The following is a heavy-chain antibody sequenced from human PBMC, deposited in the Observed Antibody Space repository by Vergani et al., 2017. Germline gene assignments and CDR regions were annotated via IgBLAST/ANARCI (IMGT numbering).Heavy chain of an antibody. CDR2: ISYDGSNK. V-gene: IGHV3-30-3*01. J-gene: IGHJ4*02. CDR3: ARSSGGSGYSEFSGY. D-gene: IGHD2-15*01. CDR1: GFTFSSYA. Sequence: QVQLVASGGGVVQPGRSLRLSCSASGFTFSSYAMHWVRQAPGKGLEWVAVISYDGSNKYYADSVKGRFTISRDNSKNTLYLQMNSLRAEDTAVYYCARSSGGSGYSEFSGYWGQGTLVTVSS.